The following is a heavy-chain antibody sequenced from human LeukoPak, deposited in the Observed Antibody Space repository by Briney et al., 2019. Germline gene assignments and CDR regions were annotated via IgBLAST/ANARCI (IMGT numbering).Heavy chain of an antibody. V-gene: IGHV1-8*01. CDR1: GYTFTKYC. CDR2: MNPNSGNT. Sequence: ASVKVSCKASGYTFTKYCMHWVRQAPGQGLEWMGWMNPNSGNTGYAQKFQGRVTMTRNTSISTAYMELSSLRSEDTAVYYCARGFRKNYYGSGSYGYWGQGTLVTVSS. D-gene: IGHD3-10*01. J-gene: IGHJ4*02. CDR3: ARGFRKNYYGSGSYGY.